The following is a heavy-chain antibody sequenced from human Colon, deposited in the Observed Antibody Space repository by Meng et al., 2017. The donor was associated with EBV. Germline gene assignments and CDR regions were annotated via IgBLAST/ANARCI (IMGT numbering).Heavy chain of an antibody. CDR2: TYYRSKWYD. Sequence: QVQLQQSGPGLVRPSXXLSLTCAISGDSVSSNTAAWNWIRQSPSRGLECLGRTYYRSKWYDDYALSVKSRLTINPDTSKNQFSLQLNSVTPEDTAVYFCARETTGGYYFDYWGQGTLVNVSS. CDR1: GDSVSSNTAA. V-gene: IGHV6-1*01. CDR3: ARETTGGYYFDY. D-gene: IGHD1-1*01. J-gene: IGHJ4*02.